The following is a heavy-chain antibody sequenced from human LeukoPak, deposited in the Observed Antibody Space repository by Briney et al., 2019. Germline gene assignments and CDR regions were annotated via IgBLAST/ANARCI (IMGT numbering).Heavy chain of an antibody. D-gene: IGHD3-16*02. CDR3: ARVTFGGVIVIGAFDI. V-gene: IGHV7-4-1*02. CDR1: GYTFTSYA. CDR2: INTNTGNP. Sequence: ASVKVSCKASGYTFTSYAMNWVRQAPGQGLEWMGWINTNTGNPTYAQGFTGRFVFSLDTSVSTAYLQISGLKAEDTAVYYCARVTFGGVIVIGAFDIWGQGTMVTVSS. J-gene: IGHJ3*02.